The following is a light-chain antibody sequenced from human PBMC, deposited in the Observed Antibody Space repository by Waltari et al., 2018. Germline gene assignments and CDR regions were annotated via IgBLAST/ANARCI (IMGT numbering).Light chain of an antibody. CDR1: QDISSW. CDR2: TAS. CDR3: QQVNSFPYT. V-gene: IGKV1-12*01. Sequence: DIQMTQSPSSVFASVGDRVTITCRASQDISSWLAWYQQKPGKPPKLLIYTASTLRSGVPSRFSGSGSGTDFTLAISSLQPEDFATYYCQQVNSFPYTFGQGTNLKIK. J-gene: IGKJ2*01.